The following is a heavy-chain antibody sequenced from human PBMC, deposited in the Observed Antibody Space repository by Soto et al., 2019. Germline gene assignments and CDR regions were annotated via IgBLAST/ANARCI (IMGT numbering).Heavy chain of an antibody. CDR3: AKGGRSAAAGTGNYYYYGMDV. Sequence: GGSLRLSCAASGFTFSSYGMHWVRQAPGKGLEWVAVISYDGSNKYYADSVKGRFTISRDNSKNTLYLQMNSLRAEDTAVYYCAKGGRSAAAGTGNYYYYGMDVWGQGTTVTVSS. V-gene: IGHV3-30*18. CDR2: ISYDGSNK. D-gene: IGHD6-13*01. CDR1: GFTFSSYG. J-gene: IGHJ6*02.